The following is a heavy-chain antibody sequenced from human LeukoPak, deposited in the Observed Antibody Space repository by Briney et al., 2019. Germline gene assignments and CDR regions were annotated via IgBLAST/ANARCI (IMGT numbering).Heavy chain of an antibody. D-gene: IGHD3-10*01. V-gene: IGHV1-46*01. CDR1: GYTFTNFY. CDR3: ARDYHGSGSLTTFDY. CDR2: INPRGGSA. Sequence: ASVNVSCKASGYTFTNFYMHWVRQAPGQGLEWMGIINPRGGSASSAQKFQGRVTVTRDTSTSTVYMELSSLRSEDTAVYYCARDYHGSGSLTTFDYWGQGTLVTVSS. J-gene: IGHJ4*02.